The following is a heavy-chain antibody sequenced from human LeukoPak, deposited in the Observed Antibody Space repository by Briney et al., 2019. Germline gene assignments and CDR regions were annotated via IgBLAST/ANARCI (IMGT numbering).Heavy chain of an antibody. V-gene: IGHV4-59*11. J-gene: IGHJ4*02. CDR2: THYTGKT. CDR3: GRNLGSGSDH. D-gene: IGHD3-10*01. CDR1: GDSISGPY. Sequence: PSETLSLTCNVSGDSISGPYWNWVRQAPGRGLEWIGYTHYTGKTNYNPSLTSRPTMSVDTSNNQVYMTLSSVSPADTAVYYCGRNLGSGSDHSGQGTLVTASS.